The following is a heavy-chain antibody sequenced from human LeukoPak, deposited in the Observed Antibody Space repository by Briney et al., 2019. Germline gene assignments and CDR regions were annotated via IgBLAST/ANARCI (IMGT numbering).Heavy chain of an antibody. CDR2: IYYSGST. D-gene: IGHD5-24*01. J-gene: IGHJ3*02. V-gene: IGHV4-59*08. Sequence: SETLSLTCTVSGGSISSYYWSWIRQPPGEGLEWIGYIYYSGSTNYNPSLKSRVTISVDTSKNQFSLKLSSVTAADTAVYYCARHRDGYNWFTAFDIWGQGTMVTVSS. CDR3: ARHRDGYNWFTAFDI. CDR1: GGSISSYY.